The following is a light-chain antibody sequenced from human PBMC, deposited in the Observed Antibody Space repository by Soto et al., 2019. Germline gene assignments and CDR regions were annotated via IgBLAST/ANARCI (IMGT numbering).Light chain of an antibody. V-gene: IGKV3-11*01. CDR3: QQRSNWPLLT. CDR1: QSVSSGA. Sequence: EIVLTQSPATLSLSPGEGASLSCRASQSVSSGAFAWYRQKPGQAPGLLIYDASNRATGIPARFSGSGSGTDFTLTISSLEPEDFAVYYCQQRSNWPLLTFGGGTKVDIK. CDR2: DAS. J-gene: IGKJ4*01.